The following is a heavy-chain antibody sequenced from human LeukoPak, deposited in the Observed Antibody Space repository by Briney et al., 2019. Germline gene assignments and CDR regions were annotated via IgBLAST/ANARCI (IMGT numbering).Heavy chain of an antibody. CDR3: ARIYSSSWSVYYYYYYGMDV. Sequence: GGSLRPSCAASGFTFSSYGMHWVRRAPGKGLEWVAVISYDGSNKYYADSVKGRFTISRDNSKNTLYLQMNSLRAEDTAVYYCARIYSSSWSVYYYYYYGMDVWGQGTTVTVSS. CDR1: GFTFSSYG. V-gene: IGHV3-30*03. J-gene: IGHJ6*02. CDR2: ISYDGSNK. D-gene: IGHD6-13*01.